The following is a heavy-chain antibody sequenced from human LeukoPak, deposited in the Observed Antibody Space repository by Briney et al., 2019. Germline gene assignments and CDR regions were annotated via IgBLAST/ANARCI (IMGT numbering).Heavy chain of an antibody. CDR3: AELGITMIGGV. D-gene: IGHD3-10*02. CDR2: ISSSSGYI. J-gene: IGHJ6*04. Sequence: GGSLRLSCAASGFTFSSYSMNWVRQAPGKGLEWVSSISSSSGYIYYADSVKGRFTISRDNAKNSLYLQMNSLRAEDTAVYYCAELGITMIGGVWGKGTTVTISS. CDR1: GFTFSSYS. V-gene: IGHV3-21*01.